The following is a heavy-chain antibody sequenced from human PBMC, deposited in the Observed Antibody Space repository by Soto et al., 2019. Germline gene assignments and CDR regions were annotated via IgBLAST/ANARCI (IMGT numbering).Heavy chain of an antibody. CDR3: ARGGYWRFDY. CDR1: GGSFSNYA. CDR2: IYHNGKS. D-gene: IGHD3-22*01. Sequence: QVQIQQWGGGLLKPSETLSLSCTVYGGSFSNYAWSWIRQPPGRGLEWIGEIYHNGKSDYNPSLKSRVTIAVDTSKTRFSLKLSSVIAADTAVYFCARGGYWRFDYWGQGALVTVSS. J-gene: IGHJ4*02. V-gene: IGHV4-34*01.